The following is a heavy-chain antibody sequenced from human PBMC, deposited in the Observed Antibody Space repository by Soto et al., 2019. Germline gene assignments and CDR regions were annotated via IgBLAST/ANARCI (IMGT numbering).Heavy chain of an antibody. D-gene: IGHD3-3*01. CDR2: INYSGST. CDR1: GGSFSGYY. Sequence: SETLSLTCAVYGGSFSGYYWSWIRQPPGKGLEWIGEINYSGSTNYNPSLKSRVTISVDTSKNQFSLKLSSVTAADTAVYYCARGRTPYYDFWSGLNWFDPWGQGTLVTVSS. CDR3: ARGRTPYYDFWSGLNWFDP. J-gene: IGHJ5*02. V-gene: IGHV4-34*01.